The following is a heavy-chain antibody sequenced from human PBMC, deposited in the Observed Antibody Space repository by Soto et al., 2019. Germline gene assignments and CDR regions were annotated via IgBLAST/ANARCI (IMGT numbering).Heavy chain of an antibody. V-gene: IGHV4-30-4*01. Sequence: PSETLSLTCTVSGGSISSGDYYWSWIRQPPGKGLEWIGYIYYSGSTYYNPSLKSRVTISVDTSKNQFSLKLSSVTAADTAVYYCARDRRTYYDFWSGLNWFDPWGQGTLVTVSS. D-gene: IGHD3-3*01. J-gene: IGHJ5*02. CDR1: GGSISSGDYY. CDR2: IYYSGST. CDR3: ARDRRTYYDFWSGLNWFDP.